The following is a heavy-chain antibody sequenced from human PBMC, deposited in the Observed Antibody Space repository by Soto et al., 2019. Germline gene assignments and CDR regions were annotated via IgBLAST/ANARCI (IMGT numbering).Heavy chain of an antibody. D-gene: IGHD4-17*01. CDR3: ACDESPLSMTTVACYYYYGMDV. J-gene: IGHJ6*02. V-gene: IGHV1-18*01. CDR1: GYTFTSYG. CDR2: ISAYNGNT. Sequence: ASVKVSCKASGYTFTSYGISWVRQAPGQGLEWMGWISAYNGNTNYAQKLQGRVTMTTDTSTSTAYMELRSLRSDDTAVYYCACDESPLSMTTVACYYYYGMDVWGQGTTVTVSS.